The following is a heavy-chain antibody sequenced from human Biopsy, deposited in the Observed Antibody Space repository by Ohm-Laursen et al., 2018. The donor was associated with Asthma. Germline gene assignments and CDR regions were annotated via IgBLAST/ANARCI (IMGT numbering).Heavy chain of an antibody. CDR3: AKDTEGRYDFWSGLSYNYYGMDV. CDR1: GFTFSSYG. J-gene: IGHJ6*02. Sequence: SLRLSCAAFGFTFSSYGMYWVRQAPGKGLEWVAVISYDGSNKYYADSVKGRFAISRDNSKNTLYLQMNSLRAEDTAVYYCAKDTEGRYDFWSGLSYNYYGMDVWGQGTTVTVSS. V-gene: IGHV3-30*18. CDR2: ISYDGSNK. D-gene: IGHD3-3*01.